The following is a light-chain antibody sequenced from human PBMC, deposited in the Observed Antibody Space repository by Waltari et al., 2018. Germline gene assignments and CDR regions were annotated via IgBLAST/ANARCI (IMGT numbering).Light chain of an antibody. CDR1: NIGHSS. J-gene: IGLJ1*01. CDR3: YVWHPHVDPGV. V-gene: IGLV3-21*04. CDR2: YDR. Sequence: SYVVTQPHSVSVSPGATATITCRGDNIGHSSVHRYQQKAVQAPDLVIFYDRDRPSGIPARFSGSTSANTATLTISRVEAGDDATYYCYVWHPHVDPGVFGTGTEVTVL.